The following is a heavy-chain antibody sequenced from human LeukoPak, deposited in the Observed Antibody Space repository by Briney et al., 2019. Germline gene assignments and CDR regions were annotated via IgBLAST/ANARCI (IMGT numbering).Heavy chain of an antibody. CDR3: ARPSGIAAAGTHFDY. V-gene: IGHV5-51*01. Sequence: GESLKISCKGSGYRFTNYWIGWVRQMPGKGLEWMGIIYPGDSDTRYSPSFQGQVTISADKSISTAYLQWSSLKASDTAMYYCARPSGIAAAGTHFDYWGQGTLVTVSS. J-gene: IGHJ4*02. CDR1: GYRFTNYW. D-gene: IGHD6-13*01. CDR2: IYPGDSDT.